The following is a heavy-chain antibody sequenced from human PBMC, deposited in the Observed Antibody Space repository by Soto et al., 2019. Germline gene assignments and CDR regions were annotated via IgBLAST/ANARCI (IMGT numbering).Heavy chain of an antibody. CDR3: ARHPGYCIGDSCRGQYTMDV. D-gene: IGHD2-15*01. J-gene: IGHJ6*02. CDR1: GDSISSNSYY. Sequence: SETLSLTCTVSGDSISSNSYYWGWIRQPPGNGLEWIGNINSSGTTHYSPSLKSRVTTSVDTSNNQFSLKLTSVTAADTAVYSCARHPGYCIGDSCRGQYTMDVWGRGATVTVSS. V-gene: IGHV4-39*01. CDR2: INSSGTT.